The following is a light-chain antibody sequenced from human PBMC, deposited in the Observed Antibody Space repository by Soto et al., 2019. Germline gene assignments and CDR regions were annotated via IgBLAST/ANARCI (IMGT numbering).Light chain of an antibody. J-gene: IGLJ1*01. CDR2: EVS. CDR1: SSDVGGYKY. CDR3: CSYAGSDTFV. V-gene: IGLV2-8*01. Sequence: QSALTQPPSASGSPGQSVTISCTGTSSDVGGYKYVSWYQQHPGKAPKVIIYEVSKRPSGVPNRFSGSKSGNTASLIVSGLQAEDGADYYCCSYAGSDTFVFGTGTKVTVL.